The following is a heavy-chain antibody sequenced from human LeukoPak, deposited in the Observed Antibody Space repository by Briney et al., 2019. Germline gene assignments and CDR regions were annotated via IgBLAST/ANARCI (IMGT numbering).Heavy chain of an antibody. J-gene: IGHJ4*02. CDR2: IYYSGST. D-gene: IGHD5-12*01. CDR3: ARGYSGYEGDFDY. V-gene: IGHV4-59*08. CDR1: GGSISSYY. Sequence: PSETLSLTCTVSGGSISSYYWSWIRQPPGKGLEWIGYIYYSGSTNYNPSLKSRVTISVDTSKNQFSLKLSSVTAADTAVYYCARGYSGYEGDFDYWGQGTLVTVSS.